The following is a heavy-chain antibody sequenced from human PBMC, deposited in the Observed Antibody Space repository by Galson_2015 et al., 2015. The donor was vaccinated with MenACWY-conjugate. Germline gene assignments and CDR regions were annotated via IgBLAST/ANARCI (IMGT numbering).Heavy chain of an antibody. V-gene: IGHV3-74*03. Sequence: SLRLSCAASGFTIGRYWIHWVRQVPGKGPVWISCITVDATNTEFADSVKGRFALSRDNARNTVYLQMNSLTAEDTAVYYCARDGGGGTPFDCWGQRTLVTVSS. CDR3: ARDGGGGTPFDC. CDR1: GFTIGRYW. CDR2: ITVDATNT. D-gene: IGHD1-26*01. J-gene: IGHJ4*02.